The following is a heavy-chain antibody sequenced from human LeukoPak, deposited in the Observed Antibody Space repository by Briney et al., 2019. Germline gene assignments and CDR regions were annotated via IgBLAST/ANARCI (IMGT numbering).Heavy chain of an antibody. Sequence: GGSLRLSCAASGFTFSSYWMTWVRQAPGKGLEWVAAIYNSGSTYYADSVKGRFTISRDNSKNTMYLQMNSLKGEDTAVYYCARRSNPPGRIDHWGQGTLVIVSS. V-gene: IGHV3-66*04. CDR3: ARRSNPPGRIDH. CDR2: IYNSGST. D-gene: IGHD1-14*01. J-gene: IGHJ4*02. CDR1: GFTFSSYW.